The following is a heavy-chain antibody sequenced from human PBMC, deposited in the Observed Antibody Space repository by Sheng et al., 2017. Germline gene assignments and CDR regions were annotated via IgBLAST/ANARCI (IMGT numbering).Heavy chain of an antibody. Sequence: QVQLVQSGAEVKKPGASVKVSCKASGYTFTSYDINWVRQATGQGLEWMGWMNPNSGNTGYAQKFQGRVTMTRNTSISTAYMELSSLRSEDTAVYYCARGYRLRLQIAVAGNEHDYWGQGTLVTVSS. J-gene: IGHJ4*02. D-gene: IGHD6-19*01. V-gene: IGHV1-8*01. CDR1: GYTFTSYD. CDR2: MNPNSGNT. CDR3: ARGYRLRLQIAVAGNEHDY.